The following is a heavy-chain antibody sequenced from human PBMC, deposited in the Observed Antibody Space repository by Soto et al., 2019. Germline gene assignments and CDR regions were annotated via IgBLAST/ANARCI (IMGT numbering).Heavy chain of an antibody. CDR3: ARVRCSSTSCYAGAFDI. Sequence: QVQLVQSGAEVKKPGASVKVSCKASGYTFTGYYMHWVRQAPGQGLEWMGWIDPNSGGTNYAQKFPGWVTMTRDTSISTAYMELSRLRSDDTAVYYCARVRCSSTSCYAGAFDIWGQGTMVTVSS. CDR1: GYTFTGYY. V-gene: IGHV1-2*04. CDR2: IDPNSGGT. D-gene: IGHD2-2*01. J-gene: IGHJ3*02.